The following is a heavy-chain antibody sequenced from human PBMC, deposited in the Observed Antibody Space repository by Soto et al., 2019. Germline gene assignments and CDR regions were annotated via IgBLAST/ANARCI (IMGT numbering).Heavy chain of an antibody. CDR1: GYSFTSYW. J-gene: IGHJ5*02. Sequence: GESRKISCKGSGYSFTSYWISWVRQVPGKGLEWMGRIDPSDSYTNYSPSFQGHVTISADKSISTAYLQWISLKASDTAMYYCARLHDYSKRFDPWGQGTLVTVS. D-gene: IGHD4-4*01. CDR2: IDPSDSYT. CDR3: ARLHDYSKRFDP. V-gene: IGHV5-10-1*01.